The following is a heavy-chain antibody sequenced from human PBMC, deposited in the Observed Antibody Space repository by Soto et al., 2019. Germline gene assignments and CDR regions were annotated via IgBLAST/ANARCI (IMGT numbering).Heavy chain of an antibody. J-gene: IGHJ5*02. Sequence: QVQLVQSGAEVKKPGSSVKVSCKASGGTFSNYAITWVRQAPGQGLEWLGRIIPIFGSANFAQKFQGRVTLAADDATTTASMDLSSLRSDDTAVYYCAKDGGKDGYFGNWFDPWGQGTLVTVSS. CDR1: GGTFSNYA. D-gene: IGHD5-12*01. V-gene: IGHV1-69*15. CDR3: AKDGGKDGYFGNWFDP. CDR2: IIPIFGSA.